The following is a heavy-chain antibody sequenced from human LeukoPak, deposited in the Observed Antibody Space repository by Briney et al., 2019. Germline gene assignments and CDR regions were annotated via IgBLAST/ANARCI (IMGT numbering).Heavy chain of an antibody. Sequence: GGSLRLSCAASVFTFGGYGINWVRQAPGKGLEWVSAISCSSSYIYYADSVKGRFTISRDNAKNSLYLQMNSLRAEDTAVYYCVREDRYGSVFYFDYWGQGSLVTVSS. J-gene: IGHJ4*02. CDR3: VREDRYGSVFYFDY. V-gene: IGHV3-21*03. CDR2: ISCSSSYI. D-gene: IGHD5-18*01. CDR1: VFTFGGYG.